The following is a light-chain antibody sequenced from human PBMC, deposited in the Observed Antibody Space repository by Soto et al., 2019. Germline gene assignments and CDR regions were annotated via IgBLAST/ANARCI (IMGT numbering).Light chain of an antibody. CDR3: QQFESSVT. CDR2: GAS. J-gene: IGKJ1*01. CDR1: QSVSSTF. V-gene: IGKV3-20*01. Sequence: EIVLTQSPGSLSLSPGERATLSCRASQSVSSTFFAWYQQRPGQAPRLLMCGASSRATGIPERFSGSGSGTDFTLTISRLEPEDFGVYYCQQFESSVTFDQGTKMEIK.